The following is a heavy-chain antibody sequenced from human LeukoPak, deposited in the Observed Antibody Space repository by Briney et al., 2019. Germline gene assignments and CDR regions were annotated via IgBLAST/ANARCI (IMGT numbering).Heavy chain of an antibody. Sequence: GGSLRLSCVASGFTFNTYNMNWVRQAPGKGLEWVSSISSGSSYIYYKDSMKGRFTISRDNAKNSLYLQMNSLRAEDTAVYYCARGGSSSSGNFDYWGQGTLVAVSS. J-gene: IGHJ4*02. CDR1: GFTFNTYN. CDR3: ARGGSSSSGNFDY. D-gene: IGHD6-6*01. CDR2: ISSGSSYI. V-gene: IGHV3-21*01.